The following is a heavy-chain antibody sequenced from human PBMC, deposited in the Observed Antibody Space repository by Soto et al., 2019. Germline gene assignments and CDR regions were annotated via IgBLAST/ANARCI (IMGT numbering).Heavy chain of an antibody. D-gene: IGHD2-21*02. Sequence: QVQLVESGGGVVQPGRSLRLSCAASGFTFSKFGMHWLRQAPGRGLEWVAGISNDGSDEYYVDSVKGRFNISRDNSKITLSLQMNSLRFKDTAVYFCAKDRRKWGDSPFEKWGQGTLVTVSS. CDR3: AKDRRKWGDSPFEK. J-gene: IGHJ4*02. CDR1: GFTFSKFG. CDR2: ISNDGSDE. V-gene: IGHV3-30*18.